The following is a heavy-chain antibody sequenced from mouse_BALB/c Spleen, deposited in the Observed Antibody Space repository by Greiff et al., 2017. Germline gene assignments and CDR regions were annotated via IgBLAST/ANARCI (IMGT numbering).Heavy chain of an antibody. CDR3: ASKLGHWYFDV. CDR1: GFTFSSYT. CDR2: ISNGGGST. J-gene: IGHJ1*01. V-gene: IGHV5-12-2*01. D-gene: IGHD4-1*01. Sequence: EVNVVESGGGLVQPGGSLKLSCAASGFTFSSYTMSWVRQTPEKRLEWVAYISNGGGSTYYPDTVKGRFTISRDNAKNTLYLQMSSLKSEDTAMYYCASKLGHWYFDVWGAGTTVTVSS.